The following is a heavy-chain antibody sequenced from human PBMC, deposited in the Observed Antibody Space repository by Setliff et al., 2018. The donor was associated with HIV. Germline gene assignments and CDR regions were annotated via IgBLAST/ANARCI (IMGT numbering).Heavy chain of an antibody. J-gene: IGHJ4*02. V-gene: IGHV4-34*01. CDR1: GGSFSGSF. CDR3: ARGTHCGGDCTNYFDS. Sequence: SETLSLTCVVYGGSFSGSFWSWIRQPPGKGLEWIGEIYHSGSFNYNPSLKSRVTISLDNSINQFSLNLTSVTAADTAVYFCARGTHCGGDCTNYFDSWGQGILVTVSS. CDR2: IYHSGSF. D-gene: IGHD2-21*01.